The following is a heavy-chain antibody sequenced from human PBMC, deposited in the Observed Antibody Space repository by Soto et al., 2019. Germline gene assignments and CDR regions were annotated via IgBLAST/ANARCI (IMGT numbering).Heavy chain of an antibody. V-gene: IGHV3-23*01. CDR3: ARWNGYGDS. J-gene: IGHJ4*02. Sequence: EVQLLESGGGLAQPGGSLRLSCAASGFSISTYGVTWVRQAPGKGLEWVSGFSGSSGNTYYADSVKGRFTISRDNSKNTVYLQMNSLRAEGTAVYYCARWNGYGDSWGQGTLVTVSS. D-gene: IGHD1-1*01. CDR1: GFSISTYG. CDR2: FSGSSGNT.